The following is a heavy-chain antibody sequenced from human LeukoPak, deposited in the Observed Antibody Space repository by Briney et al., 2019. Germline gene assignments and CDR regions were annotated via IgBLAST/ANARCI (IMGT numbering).Heavy chain of an antibody. Sequence: PGGSLRLSCAASGFSFSVFWMHWVRQVPGKGPVWVSRIKTDGSITDYADSVKGRFTISRDNAKNTLYLQMNSLRAEDTAVYYCARGASSRWYYYYMDVWGEGTTVTVSS. J-gene: IGHJ6*03. CDR1: GFSFSVFW. V-gene: IGHV3-74*01. D-gene: IGHD6-13*01. CDR3: ARGASSRWYYYYMDV. CDR2: IKTDGSIT.